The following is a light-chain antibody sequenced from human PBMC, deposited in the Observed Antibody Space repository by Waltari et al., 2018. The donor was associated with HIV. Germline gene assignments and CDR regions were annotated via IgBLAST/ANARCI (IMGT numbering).Light chain of an antibody. CDR2: DDV. V-gene: IGLV3-21*02. CDR3: QVWDRSYKEAV. CDR1: NIGRNR. J-gene: IGLJ2*01. Sequence: SYVLTQAPSVSVAPGQTATISCGNIGRNRVQWYRQKPGRAPLLVVLDDVDRSSGIPARFSGARSGERATLTIRGVEAGDEADYYCQVWDRSYKEAVFGGGT.